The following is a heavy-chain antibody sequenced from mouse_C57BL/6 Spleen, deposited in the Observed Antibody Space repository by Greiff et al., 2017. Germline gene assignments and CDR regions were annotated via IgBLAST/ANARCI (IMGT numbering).Heavy chain of an antibody. CDR3: AREGDGYYPFMDY. CDR2: INPSNGGT. CDR1: GYTFTSYW. J-gene: IGHJ4*01. D-gene: IGHD2-3*01. Sequence: VQLQQPGTELVKPGASVKLSCKASGYTFTSYWMHWVKQRPGQGLEWIGNINPSNGGTNYNEKFKSKATLTVDKSYSTAYMQLSSLTSEDSAVYYCAREGDGYYPFMDYWGQGTSVTVSS. V-gene: IGHV1-53*01.